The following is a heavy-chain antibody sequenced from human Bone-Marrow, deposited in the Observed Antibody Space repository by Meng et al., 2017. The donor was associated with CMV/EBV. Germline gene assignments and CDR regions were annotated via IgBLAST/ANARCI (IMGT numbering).Heavy chain of an antibody. V-gene: IGHV5-51*01. CDR1: GYSFTSYW. D-gene: IGHD2-15*01. Sequence: GESLKISCKGSGYSFTSYWIGWVRQMPGKGLEWMGIIYPGDSDTRYSPSFQGQVTISADKSISTAYLQWSSLMASDTAMYYCARSTGYCSGGSCSEPGDYWGQGTLVTVSS. CDR3: ARSTGYCSGGSCSEPGDY. CDR2: IYPGDSDT. J-gene: IGHJ4*02.